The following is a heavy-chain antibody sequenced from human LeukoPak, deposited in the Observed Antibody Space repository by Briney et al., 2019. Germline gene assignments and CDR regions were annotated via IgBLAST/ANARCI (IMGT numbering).Heavy chain of an antibody. CDR2: IFYDGNT. V-gene: IGHV4-39*02. CDR3: APLGASLVWDSGSFPDY. D-gene: IGHD3-10*01. J-gene: IGHJ4*02. CDR1: GAYFSSSGCY. Sequence: SETLSLTCTVSGAYFSSSGCYWGWFRQPPGKGLEWIASIFYDGNTYYNPSLQSRVLISADTSKNHFSLDLEFVTAADTAVYFCAPLGASLVWDSGSFPDYWGQGTLVTVSS.